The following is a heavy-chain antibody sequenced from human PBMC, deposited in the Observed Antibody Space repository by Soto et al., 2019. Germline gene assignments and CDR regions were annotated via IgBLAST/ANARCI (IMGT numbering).Heavy chain of an antibody. J-gene: IGHJ5*02. CDR2: IFYLGSS. V-gene: IGHV4-39*01. CDR1: GDSIISSDFY. Sequence: SETLSLTCTDSGDSIISSDFYWGWVRQAPGKGLEWIGSIFYLGSSHYNPSLKSRVTMSVDTSKNQFSLRLRSVTAADTALYFCARHSLALRKNNWFDPWGQGIMVTVSS. D-gene: IGHD3-3*02. CDR3: ARHSLALRKNNWFDP.